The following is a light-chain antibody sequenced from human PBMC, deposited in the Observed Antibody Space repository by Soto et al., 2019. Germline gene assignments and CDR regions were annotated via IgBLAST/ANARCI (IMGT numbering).Light chain of an antibody. Sequence: DIQLTQSPSFLSASVGDRVTITCRASQGLTSYFAWYQQKPGKAPKLLIYGTFNLQSGVPSRFSGSGSGTEFTLTISSLQPEDFATYYCQQLNDYPLTFGGGTKVEI. CDR3: QQLNDYPLT. J-gene: IGKJ4*01. CDR1: QGLTSY. V-gene: IGKV1-9*01. CDR2: GTF.